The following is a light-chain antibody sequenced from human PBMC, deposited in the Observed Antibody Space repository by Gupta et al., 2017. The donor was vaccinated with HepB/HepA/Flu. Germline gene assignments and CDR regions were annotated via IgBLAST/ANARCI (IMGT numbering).Light chain of an antibody. CDR3: QQDGSSSWT. CDR1: QSVSYRY. CDR2: GAS. V-gene: IGKV3-20*01. J-gene: IGKJ1*01. Sequence: EIVLTQSPGTLSLSPGERATLSCRASQSVSYRYLTWYQQKPGQAPRLLIYGASNRATGLPDRFSGSGSETHFTLTISILDPEDFAVYYCQQDGSSSWTFGQGTKVEI.